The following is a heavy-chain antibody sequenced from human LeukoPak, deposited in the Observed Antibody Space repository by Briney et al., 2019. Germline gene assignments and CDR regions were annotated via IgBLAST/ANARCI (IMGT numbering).Heavy chain of an antibody. CDR2: IKGDGRII. CDR1: GFTFSTYW. J-gene: IGHJ4*02. V-gene: IGHV3-74*01. D-gene: IGHD3-16*01. Sequence: PGGSLRLSCGGSGFTFSTYWMHWVRQVPGKGLVWVSRIKGDGRIITYADSVKGRFTISRDNARNTLYLQMNSLRAEDTAVYYCLARGPWGVSDQVFDYWGQGTLVTVSS. CDR3: LARGPWGVSDQVFDY.